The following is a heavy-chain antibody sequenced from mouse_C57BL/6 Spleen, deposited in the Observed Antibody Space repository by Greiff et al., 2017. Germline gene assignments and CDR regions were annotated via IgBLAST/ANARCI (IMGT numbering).Heavy chain of an antibody. D-gene: IGHD1-1*01. CDR1: GYTFTDHT. CDR3: ARDYYGSSYWYFDV. J-gene: IGHJ1*03. Sequence: SDAELVKPGASVKISCKVSGYTFTDHTIHWMKQRPEQGLEWLGYIYPRDGSMKYNEKFKGKATLTADKSSSTAYMQLNSLTSEDSAVYCCARDYYGSSYWYFDVWGTGTTVTVSS. CDR2: IYPRDGSM. V-gene: IGHV1-78*01.